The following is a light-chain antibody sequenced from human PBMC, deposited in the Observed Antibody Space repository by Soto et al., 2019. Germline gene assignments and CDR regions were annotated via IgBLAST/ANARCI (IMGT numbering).Light chain of an antibody. CDR1: QSVDRNY. V-gene: IGKV3D-20*02. CDR3: QQRHNWPLT. Sequence: EIVLTQSPGTLSLSPGARATLSCRASQSVDRNYLAWYQHKPGQAPRLLIYGASTRATGIPDRFSGSGSGTDFTLTISRLEPEDFAVYYCQQRHNWPLTFGGGTKVEIK. J-gene: IGKJ4*01. CDR2: GAS.